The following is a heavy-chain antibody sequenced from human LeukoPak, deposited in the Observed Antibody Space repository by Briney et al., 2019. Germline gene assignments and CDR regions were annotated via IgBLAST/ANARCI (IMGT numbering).Heavy chain of an antibody. J-gene: IGHJ6*03. CDR1: GYTFTSYY. CDR2: INPSGGST. Sequence: ASVKVSCKASGYTFTSYYMHWVRQAPGQGLEWMGIINPSGGSTSYAQKFQGRVTMTRDMSTSTVYMELSSLRSEDTAVYYCARDPNRGYYMDVWGKGTTVTVSS. CDR3: ARDPNRGYYMDV. V-gene: IGHV1-46*01.